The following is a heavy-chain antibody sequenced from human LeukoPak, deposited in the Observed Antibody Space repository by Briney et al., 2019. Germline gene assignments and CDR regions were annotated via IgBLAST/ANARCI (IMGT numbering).Heavy chain of an antibody. Sequence: PGGSLRLSCAASGFTFSSYAMSWVRQAPGKGLEWVSAISGSGGSTYYADSVKGRFTISRDNSKNTLYLQMNSLRAEDTAVYYCAKAPYCYDSSGYYYKEYYFDYWGQGTLVTVSS. CDR2: ISGSGGST. D-gene: IGHD3-22*01. J-gene: IGHJ4*02. CDR3: AKAPYCYDSSGYYYKEYYFDY. CDR1: GFTFSSYA. V-gene: IGHV3-23*01.